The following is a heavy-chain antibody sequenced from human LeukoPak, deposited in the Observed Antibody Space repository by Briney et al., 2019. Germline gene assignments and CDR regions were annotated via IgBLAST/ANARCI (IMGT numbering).Heavy chain of an antibody. CDR1: GGSISSYY. D-gene: IGHD3-3*01. Sequence: PSETLSLTCTVSGGSISSYYWSWIRQPPWKGLEWIGYIYYSGSTNYNPSLKSRVTISVDTSKNQFSLKLSSVTAADTAVYYCARVINDFWSGYYLDYWGQGTLVTVSS. J-gene: IGHJ4*02. CDR2: IYYSGST. V-gene: IGHV4-59*01. CDR3: ARVINDFWSGYYLDY.